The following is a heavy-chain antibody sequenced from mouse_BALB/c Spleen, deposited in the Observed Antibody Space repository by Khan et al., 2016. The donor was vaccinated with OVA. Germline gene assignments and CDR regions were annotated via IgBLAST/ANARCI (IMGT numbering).Heavy chain of an antibody. Sequence: EVQLVESGPGLVKPSQSLSLTCTVTGYSITSEYAWNWIRQFPGNKLEWMGYINYSGNTRFNPSLKSRTSITRDTSKNQVFLQLNSVTTEDTATYYCARKDYYDYDPFPYWGQGTLVTVSA. J-gene: IGHJ3*01. V-gene: IGHV3-2*02. CDR1: GYSITSEYA. D-gene: IGHD2-4*01. CDR2: INYSGNT. CDR3: ARKDYYDYDPFPY.